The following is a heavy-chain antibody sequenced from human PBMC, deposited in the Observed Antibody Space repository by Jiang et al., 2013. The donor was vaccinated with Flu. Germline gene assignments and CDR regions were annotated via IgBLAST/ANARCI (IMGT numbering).Heavy chain of an antibody. CDR2: IIPIFGTA. D-gene: IGHD3-3*01. Sequence: LVESGAEVKKPGSVGEGRPARLLEAPSAAMLSAGCDRPLGQGLEWMGGIIPIFGTANYAQKFQGRVTITADESTSTAYMELSSLRSEDTAVYYCARAITTDLNYYYGMDVWGQGTTVTVSS. CDR3: ARAITTDLNYYYGMDV. J-gene: IGHJ6*02. V-gene: IGHV1-69*01. CDR1: EAPSAAML.